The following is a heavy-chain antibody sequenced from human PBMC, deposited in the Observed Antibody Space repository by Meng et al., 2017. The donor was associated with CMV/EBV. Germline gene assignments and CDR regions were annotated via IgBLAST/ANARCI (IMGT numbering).Heavy chain of an antibody. D-gene: IGHD5-18*01. V-gene: IGHV3-48*04. J-gene: IGHJ4*02. CDR3: ARDRTQWIQLWLQSDD. Sequence: GESLKISCAASGFTFSSYGMNWVRQAPGKGLEWVSYIRSSSNIYYADSVKGRFTISRDNAKNSLYLQMNSLRAEDTAVYYCARDRTQWIQLWLQSDDWGQGTLVTVSS. CDR1: GFTFSSYG. CDR2: IRSSSNI.